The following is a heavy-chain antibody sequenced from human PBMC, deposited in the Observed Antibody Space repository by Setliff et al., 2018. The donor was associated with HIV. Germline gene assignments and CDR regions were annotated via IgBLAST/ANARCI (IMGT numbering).Heavy chain of an antibody. D-gene: IGHD3-10*02. CDR3: AKVLLFGVDVFDI. CDR1: GFTFSDYW. CDR2: IGRDGTVA. Sequence: GGSLRLSCTASGFTFSDYWMHWVRRGPGRGLEWVSRIGRDGTVANYADSVKGRFTISKDDSKNTLYLQMTSLRDEDTAVYYCAKVLLFGVDVFDIWGQGTMVTVSS. J-gene: IGHJ3*02. V-gene: IGHV3-74*01.